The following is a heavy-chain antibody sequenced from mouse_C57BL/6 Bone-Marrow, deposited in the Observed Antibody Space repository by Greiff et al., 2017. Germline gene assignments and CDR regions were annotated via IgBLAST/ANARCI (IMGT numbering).Heavy chain of an antibody. CDR2: IYPGSGST. Sequence: VQLQQPGAELVKPGASVKMSCKASGYTFTSYWITWVKQRPGQGLEWIGDIYPGSGSTNYNEKFKSKATLTVDTSSSTAYMQLSSLTSEDSAVYFCARTGDGNYLFAYWCQGPLVSVSA. V-gene: IGHV1-55*01. CDR3: ARTGDGNYLFAY. D-gene: IGHD2-1*01. J-gene: IGHJ3*01. CDR1: GYTFTSYW.